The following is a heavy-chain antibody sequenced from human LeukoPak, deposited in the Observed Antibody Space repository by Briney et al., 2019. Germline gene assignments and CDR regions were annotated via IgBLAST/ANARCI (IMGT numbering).Heavy chain of an antibody. D-gene: IGHD6-19*01. CDR2: IYYSGST. J-gene: IGHJ4*02. Sequence: PSETLSLTCTVSGGSISSGDYYWSWIRQPPGKGLEWIGYIYYSGSTYYNPSLKSRVTISVDTSKNQFSPKLSSVTAADTAVYYCARESSDGWYYYWGQGTLVTVSS. CDR3: ARESSDGWYYY. CDR1: GGSISSGDYY. V-gene: IGHV4-30-4*08.